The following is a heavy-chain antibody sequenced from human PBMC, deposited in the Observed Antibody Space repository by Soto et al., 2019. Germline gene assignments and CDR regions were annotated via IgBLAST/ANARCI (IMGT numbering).Heavy chain of an antibody. CDR1: GGSISSGNYY. CDR3: AVSRDGYSMDV. Sequence: SETLSLTCTVSGGSISSGNYYWSWIRQPPGKGLEWIGFIYYSGSTYYNPSLKSRVTISVDTSKDQFSLKLSSVTAADTAVYYCAVSRDGYSMDVWGQGTTVTVSS. D-gene: IGHD2-2*01. CDR2: IYYSGST. J-gene: IGHJ6*02. V-gene: IGHV4-30-4*01.